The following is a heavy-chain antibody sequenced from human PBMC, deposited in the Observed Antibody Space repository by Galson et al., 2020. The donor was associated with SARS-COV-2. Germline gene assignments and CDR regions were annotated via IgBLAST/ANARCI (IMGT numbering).Heavy chain of an antibody. CDR1: GASISSDY. CDR2: LHYEGTT. Sequence: SETLSLTCNVSGASISSDYWSWRRQTPAKGLEYMGCLHYEGTTKYTPALKSRVTITVDTSRNRFPLTLSSVTVADTDVYYSARYTTSPVAFAFWGQGALVTVSS. CDR3: ARYTTSPVAFAF. V-gene: IGHV4-59*08. J-gene: IGHJ4*02. D-gene: IGHD2-2*02.